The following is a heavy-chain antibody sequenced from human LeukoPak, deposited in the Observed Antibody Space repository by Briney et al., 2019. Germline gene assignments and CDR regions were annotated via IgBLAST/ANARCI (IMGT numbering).Heavy chain of an antibody. CDR2: IYRSGTT. V-gene: IGHV4-4*02. Sequence: PSETLSLTCAVSGGSISSTNWWSWVRQPPGKGLEWIGEIYRSGTTNYKPSLKSRVTISLDKSRDHFSLKLTSVTAADSAVYYCARRSPYSTGWSSYFDYWGQGALVTVSS. D-gene: IGHD6-19*01. CDR1: GGSISSTNW. J-gene: IGHJ4*02. CDR3: ARRSPYSTGWSSYFDY.